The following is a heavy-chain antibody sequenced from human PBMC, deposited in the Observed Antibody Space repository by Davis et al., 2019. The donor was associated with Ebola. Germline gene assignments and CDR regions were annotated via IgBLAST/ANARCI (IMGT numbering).Heavy chain of an antibody. J-gene: IGHJ4*02. Sequence: ASVKVSCKASGYTFTGYYMHWVRQAPGQGLEWMGWINPNSGGTNYVQKFQGRVTMTSDASISTAYMDLTNLRSDDTAMYYCAREAASGWNSGWYDYWGPGTLVTVSS. CDR3: AREAASGWNSGWYDY. CDR2: INPNSGGT. CDR1: GYTFTGYY. D-gene: IGHD6-19*01. V-gene: IGHV1-2*02.